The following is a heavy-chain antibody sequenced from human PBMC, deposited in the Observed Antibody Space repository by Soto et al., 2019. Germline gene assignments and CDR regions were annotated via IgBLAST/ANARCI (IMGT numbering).Heavy chain of an antibody. CDR3: AAPDGVATIYYCMDV. D-gene: IGHD5-12*01. J-gene: IGHJ6*02. V-gene: IGHV1-58*01. CDR2: IVVGSGNT. CDR1: GFTFTSSA. Sequence: SVKVSCKASGFTFTSSAVQWVRQARGQRLEWIGWIVVGSGNTNYAQKFQERVTITRDMSTSTAYMELSSQRSEETAVYYCAAPDGVATIYYCMDVWGQGTTVTVSS.